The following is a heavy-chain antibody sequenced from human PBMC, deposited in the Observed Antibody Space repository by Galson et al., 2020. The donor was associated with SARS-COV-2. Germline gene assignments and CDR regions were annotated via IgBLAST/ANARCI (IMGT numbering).Heavy chain of an antibody. CDR3: AREGYSSGWYWGDDAFDI. CDR2: ST. V-gene: IGHV4-61*02. J-gene: IGHJ3*02. Sequence: STNYNPSLKSRVTISVDTSKNQFSLKLSSVTAADTAVYYCAREGYSSGWYWGDDAFDIWGQGTMVTVSS. D-gene: IGHD6-19*01.